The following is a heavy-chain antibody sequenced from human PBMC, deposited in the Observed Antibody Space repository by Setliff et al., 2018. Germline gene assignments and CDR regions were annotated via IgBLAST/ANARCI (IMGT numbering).Heavy chain of an antibody. J-gene: IGHJ6*02. V-gene: IGHV3-11*04. CDR1: GFRFSDLY. Sequence: PGGSLRLSCAASGFRFSDLYMSWVRQVPGKGLEWLSKISGDGITIYSDSVRGRFTIFRDSAKNSLHLQMTSLSAEDTAVYYCARRLPYFGMDVWGQGTTVTVSS. CDR2: ISGDGITI. D-gene: IGHD2-15*01. CDR3: ARRLPYFGMDV.